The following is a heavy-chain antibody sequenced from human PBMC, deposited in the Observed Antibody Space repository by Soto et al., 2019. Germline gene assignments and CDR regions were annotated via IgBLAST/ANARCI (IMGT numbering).Heavy chain of an antibody. V-gene: IGHV3-23*01. J-gene: IGHJ5*02. CDR2: ISGSGGST. CDR3: AKAGSSSWYFARCWFDP. D-gene: IGHD6-13*01. Sequence: RRLSCAASGFTFSSYAMSWVRQAPGKGLEWVSAISGSGGSTYYADSVKGRFTISRDNSKNTLYLQMNSLRAEDTAVYYCAKAGSSSWYFARCWFDPWGQGTLVTVSS. CDR1: GFTFSSYA.